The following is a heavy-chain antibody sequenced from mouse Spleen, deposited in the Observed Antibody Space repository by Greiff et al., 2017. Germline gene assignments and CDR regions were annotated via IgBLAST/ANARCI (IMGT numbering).Heavy chain of an antibody. Sequence: VQLQQSGPELVKPGASVKISCKASGYSFTGYYMNWVKQSPEKSLEWIGEINPSTGGTTYNQKFKAKATLTVDKSSSTAYMQLKSLTSEDSAVYYCARGDYGSSYVAYWGQGTLVTVSA. J-gene: IGHJ3*01. CDR3: ARGDYGSSYVAY. V-gene: IGHV1-42*01. D-gene: IGHD1-1*01. CDR2: INPSTGGT. CDR1: GYSFTGYY.